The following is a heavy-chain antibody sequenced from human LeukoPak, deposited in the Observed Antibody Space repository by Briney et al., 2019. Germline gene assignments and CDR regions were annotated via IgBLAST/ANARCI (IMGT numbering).Heavy chain of an antibody. Sequence: GGSLRLSCAASGFTFSSYGMHWVRQAPGKGLEWVAFIRYDRSNKYYADSVKGRFTISRDNSKNTLYLQMNSLRAEDTAVYYCAKVWDDSSGYLQYYFDYWGQGTLVTVSS. J-gene: IGHJ4*02. D-gene: IGHD3-22*01. CDR2: IRYDRSNK. CDR3: AKVWDDSSGYLQYYFDY. V-gene: IGHV3-30*02. CDR1: GFTFSSYG.